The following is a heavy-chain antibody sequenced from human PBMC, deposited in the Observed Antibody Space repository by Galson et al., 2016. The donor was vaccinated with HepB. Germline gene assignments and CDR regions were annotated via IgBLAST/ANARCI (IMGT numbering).Heavy chain of an antibody. CDR3: ATRSA. CDR1: GFSVSSDF. V-gene: IGHV3-53*01. J-gene: IGHJ4*02. CDR2: VHSAAGT. D-gene: IGHD2-2*01. Sequence: SLRLSCAASGFSVSSDFMTWVRQAPGKGLEWVSMVHSAAGTFYADSVKGRFTTSRDTSKNTLYLQMKNLAVEDTAVYYCATRSAWGPGTLVTVSS.